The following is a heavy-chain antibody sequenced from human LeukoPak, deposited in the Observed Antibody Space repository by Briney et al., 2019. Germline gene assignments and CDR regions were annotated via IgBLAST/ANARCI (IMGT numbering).Heavy chain of an antibody. D-gene: IGHD4-23*01. V-gene: IGHV3-53*01. CDR2: IYAGGNT. Sequence: GGSLRLSCAVSGFTVSSDYMSWVRQAPGKGLEWVSVIYAGGNTFYADSVKGRFSISRDNAKNTLYLQMNSLRVEDTAVYYCARGRPHGNDYWGQGTLVTVSS. CDR3: ARGRPHGNDY. J-gene: IGHJ4*02. CDR1: GFTVSSDY.